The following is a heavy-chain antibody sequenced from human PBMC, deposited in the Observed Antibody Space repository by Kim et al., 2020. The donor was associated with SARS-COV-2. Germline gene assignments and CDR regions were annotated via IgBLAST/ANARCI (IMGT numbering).Heavy chain of an antibody. D-gene: IGHD3-16*01. J-gene: IGHJ5*02. CDR2: INHSGST. CDR3: ARKRDRRDYDYVWGSQIQYWFDP. CDR1: GGSFSGCY. Sequence: SETLSLTCAVYGGSFSGCYWSWIRQPPGKGLEWIGEINHSGSTNYNPSLKSRVTISVDTSKNQFSLKLSSVTAADTAVYYCARKRDRRDYDYVWGSQIQYWFDPWGQGTLVTVSS. V-gene: IGHV4-34*01.